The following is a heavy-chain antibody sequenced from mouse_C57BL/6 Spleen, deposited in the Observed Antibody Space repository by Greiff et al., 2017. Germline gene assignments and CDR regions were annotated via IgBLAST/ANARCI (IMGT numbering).Heavy chain of an antibody. D-gene: IGHD2-2*01. V-gene: IGHV1-82*01. CDR1: GYAFSSSW. CDR2: IYPGDGDT. CDR3: AKEEVTTSVAY. J-gene: IGHJ3*01. Sequence: QVQLQQSGPELVKPGASVKISCKASGYAFSSSWMNWVKQRPGKGLEWIGRIYPGDGDTNYNGKFKGKATLTADKSSSTAYMQLSSLTSEDSAVYFCAKEEVTTSVAYWGQVTLVTVSA.